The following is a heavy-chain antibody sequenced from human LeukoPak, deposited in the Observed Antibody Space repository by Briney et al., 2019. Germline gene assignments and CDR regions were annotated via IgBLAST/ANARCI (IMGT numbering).Heavy chain of an antibody. CDR3: ARLGASDYVWGKWWYFDY. CDR2: INPSGGST. V-gene: IGHV1-46*01. D-gene: IGHD3-16*01. CDR1: GYTFTSYY. J-gene: IGHJ4*02. Sequence: GASVKVSCKASGYTFTSYYIHWVRQAPGQGLERMGIINPSGGSTSYAQKFQGRVTMTRDTSISTAYMELSRLRSDDTAVYYCARLGASDYVWGKWWYFDYWGQGTLVTVSS.